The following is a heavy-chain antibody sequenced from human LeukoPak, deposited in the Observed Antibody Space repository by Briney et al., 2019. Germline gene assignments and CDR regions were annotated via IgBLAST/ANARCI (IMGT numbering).Heavy chain of an antibody. V-gene: IGHV3-23*01. CDR3: AKSGAARQYYFDY. J-gene: IGHJ4*02. Sequence: GGSLRLSCAASGFTFSSYAMSWVRQAPGKGLEWVSAISGSGGSTYYADSVKGRFTISRDNSRNTLYLQMNSLRAEDTAVYYCAKSGAARQYYFDYWGQGTLVTVSS. CDR1: GFTFSSYA. CDR2: ISGSGGST. D-gene: IGHD6-6*01.